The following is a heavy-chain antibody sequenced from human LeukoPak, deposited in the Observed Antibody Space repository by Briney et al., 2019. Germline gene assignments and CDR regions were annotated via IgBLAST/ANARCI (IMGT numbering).Heavy chain of an antibody. J-gene: IGHJ4*02. D-gene: IGHD1-26*01. CDR3: ATTSSGSHGGY. Sequence: AETLSLTCTVSGCSISSSNYYWGWNRQPPGKGLEWIGSSYSSGSTYYNPSLKSRVTISVVTSKNQFSLKLSSVTAADTAVYYCATTSSGSHGGYWGQGTLVTVSS. V-gene: IGHV4-39*01. CDR2: SYSSGST. CDR1: GCSISSSNYY.